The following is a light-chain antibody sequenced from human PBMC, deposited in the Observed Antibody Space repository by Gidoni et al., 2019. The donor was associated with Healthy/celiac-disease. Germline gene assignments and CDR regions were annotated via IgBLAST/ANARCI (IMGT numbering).Light chain of an antibody. J-gene: IGKJ2*01. CDR2: AAS. CDR1: QSISSY. V-gene: IGKV1-39*01. Sequence: DSQMTQSPSSLSASVGDRVTITCRASQSISSYLNWYQQKPGKAPKLLIYAASSLQSGVPSRFSGSVSVTDFTLTISSLQPEDFATYYCQQSYSTPGTFGQGTKLEIK. CDR3: QQSYSTPGT.